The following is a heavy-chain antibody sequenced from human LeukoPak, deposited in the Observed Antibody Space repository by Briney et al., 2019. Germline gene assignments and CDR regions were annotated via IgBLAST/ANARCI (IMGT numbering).Heavy chain of an antibody. J-gene: IGHJ5*02. D-gene: IGHD6-13*01. Sequence: SVKVSCKASGGTFSSYAISWVRQAPGQGLEWMGGIIPIFGTANYAQKFQGRVTMTRNTSISTAYMELSSLRSEDTAVYYCARVLAADDGLYNWFDPWGQGTLVTVSS. CDR1: GGTFSSYA. CDR3: ARVLAADDGLYNWFDP. CDR2: IIPIFGTA. V-gene: IGHV1-69*05.